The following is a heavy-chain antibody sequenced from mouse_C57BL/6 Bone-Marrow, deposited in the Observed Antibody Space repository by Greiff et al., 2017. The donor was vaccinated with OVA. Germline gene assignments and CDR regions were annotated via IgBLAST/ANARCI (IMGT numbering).Heavy chain of an antibody. CDR2: IDPSDSYT. D-gene: IGHD1-1*01. CDR3: ARWSYYGSRFAY. V-gene: IGHV1-69*01. J-gene: IGHJ3*01. Sequence: QVQLQQPGAELVMPGASVKLSCKASGYTFPSYWMHWVKQRPGQGLEWIGEIDPSDSYTNYNQKFKGKSTLTVDKSSSTAYMQLSSLTSEDSAVYYCARWSYYGSRFAYWGQGTLVTVSA. CDR1: GYTFPSYW.